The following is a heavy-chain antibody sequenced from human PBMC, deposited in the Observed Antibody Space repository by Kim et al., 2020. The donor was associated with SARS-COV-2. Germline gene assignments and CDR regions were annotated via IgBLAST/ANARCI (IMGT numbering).Heavy chain of an antibody. V-gene: IGHV3-23*01. D-gene: IGHD3-22*01. CDR3: ASYYYDSSGYYGAFDI. Sequence: SVKGRFTISRDNSKNTLYLQMNSLRAEDTAVYYCASYYYDSSGYYGAFDIWGQGTMVTVSS. J-gene: IGHJ3*02.